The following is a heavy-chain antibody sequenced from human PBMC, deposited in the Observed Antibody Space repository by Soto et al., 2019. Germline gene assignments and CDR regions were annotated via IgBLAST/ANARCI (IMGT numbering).Heavy chain of an antibody. CDR2: VSKSGYT. CDR3: AREDSIIIPAVSDF. Sequence: LRLSCAVSGFTFSNYGINWVRQAPGKGLEWVSSVSKSGYTYYSDSVKGRFTISRDNAKNSVSLQMNTLRAEDTAVYYCAREDSIIIPAVSDFWGQGTLVTVSS. D-gene: IGHD2-2*01. J-gene: IGHJ4*02. V-gene: IGHV3-21*01. CDR1: GFTFSNYG.